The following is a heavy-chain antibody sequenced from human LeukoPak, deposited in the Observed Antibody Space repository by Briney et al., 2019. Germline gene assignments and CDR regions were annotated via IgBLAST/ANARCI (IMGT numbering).Heavy chain of an antibody. J-gene: IGHJ3*02. CDR2: IYYSGST. CDR1: GGSISSYY. CDR3: ARDSSGWFGEFDAFDI. Sequence: PSETLSLTCTVSGGSISSYYWSWIRQPPGKGLEWIGYIYYSGSTNYNPSLKSRVTISVDTSKNQFSLKLSSVTAADTAVYYCARDSSGWFGEFDAFDIWGQGTMVTVSS. D-gene: IGHD3-10*01. V-gene: IGHV4-59*01.